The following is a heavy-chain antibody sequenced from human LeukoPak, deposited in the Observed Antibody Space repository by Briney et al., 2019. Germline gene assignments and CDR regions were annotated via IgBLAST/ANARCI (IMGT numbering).Heavy chain of an antibody. CDR1: GFALSSHW. V-gene: IGHV3-7*03. Sequence: GSLRLSCAASGFALSSHWMTWVRQVPGRGPEWVANVNRDGSETYYLDSVKGRLTISKDNAKNSLYLQMNSLRAEDTALYHCARNNGMDVWGQGTTVIVSS. CDR2: VNRDGSET. CDR3: ARNNGMDV. J-gene: IGHJ6*02.